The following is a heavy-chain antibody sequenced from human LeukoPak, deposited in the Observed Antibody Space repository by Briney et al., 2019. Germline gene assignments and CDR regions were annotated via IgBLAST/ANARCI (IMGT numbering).Heavy chain of an antibody. Sequence: PGGSLRLSCAASGFTFNSYAMSWVRQAPGKGLEWVSAISGSGGSTFYADSVKGRFTISRDSSKNTLSLQMNSLRAEDTAVYYCAKAQDPIAAAGTSPFDYWGQGTLVTVSS. J-gene: IGHJ4*02. V-gene: IGHV3-23*01. D-gene: IGHD6-13*01. CDR3: AKAQDPIAAAGTSPFDY. CDR1: GFTFNSYA. CDR2: ISGSGGST.